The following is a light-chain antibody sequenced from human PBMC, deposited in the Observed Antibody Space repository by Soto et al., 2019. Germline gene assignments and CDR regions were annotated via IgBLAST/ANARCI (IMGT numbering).Light chain of an antibody. CDR3: QQLNSYPVT. Sequence: DIQLTQSPSFLSASVGDRVTITCRASQGISSYLAWYQQKPGKAPKLLIYAASTLQSGVPSRFSCSGSGTEFTLTISSLQPEDFATYYCQQLNSYPVTFGQGTKVEIK. V-gene: IGKV1-9*01. J-gene: IGKJ1*01. CDR1: QGISSY. CDR2: AAS.